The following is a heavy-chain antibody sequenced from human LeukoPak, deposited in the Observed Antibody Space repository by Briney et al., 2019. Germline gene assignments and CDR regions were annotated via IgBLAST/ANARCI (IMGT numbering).Heavy chain of an antibody. CDR3: ARAKRSIAVLYYYYYMDV. CDR2: MNPNSGNT. Sequence: ASVKVSCKASGCTFTSYDINWVRQATGQGLEWMGWMNPNSGNTGYAQKFQGRVAITRNTSISTAYMELSSLRSEDTAVYYCARAKRSIAVLYYYYYMDVWGKVTTVTVSS. CDR1: GCTFTSYD. V-gene: IGHV1-8*03. D-gene: IGHD6-6*01. J-gene: IGHJ6*03.